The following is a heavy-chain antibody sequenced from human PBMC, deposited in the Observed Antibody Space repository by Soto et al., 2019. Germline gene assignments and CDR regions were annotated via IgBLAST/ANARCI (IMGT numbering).Heavy chain of an antibody. CDR2: VSSSGSTI. J-gene: IGHJ4*02. CDR1: GFTFSSYS. D-gene: IGHD4-17*01. V-gene: IGHV3-48*01. CDR3: ARDFHGDYGHDY. Sequence: EVQLVEAGGGLVQPGGSLRLSCAASGFTFSSYSMNWVRQATGKGLEWVSYVSSSGSTIYYADSVKGRFTISRDSAKNSLYLQMNSLRAEDTAVYYCARDFHGDYGHDYWGQGTLVTVSS.